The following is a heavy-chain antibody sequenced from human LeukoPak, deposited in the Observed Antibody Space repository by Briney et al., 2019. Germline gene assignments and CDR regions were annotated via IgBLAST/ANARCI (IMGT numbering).Heavy chain of an antibody. J-gene: IGHJ3*02. CDR3: ARDRGNWNWAFDI. CDR1: GFTFSSYW. V-gene: IGHV3-74*01. Sequence: GGTLRLSCAASGFTFSSYWMHWVRQAPGKGLVWVSRINSDGSSTSYADSVKGRFTISRDNAKNTVYLQMNSLRAEDTAVYCCARDRGNWNWAFDIWGQGTMVTVSS. CDR2: INSDGSST. D-gene: IGHD1-7*01.